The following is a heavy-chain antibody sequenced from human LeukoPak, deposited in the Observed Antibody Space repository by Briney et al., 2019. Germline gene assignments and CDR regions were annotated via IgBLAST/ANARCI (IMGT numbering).Heavy chain of an antibody. Sequence: GGSLRLSCAASGFTFSHYWMAWVRQAPGMGLGWVANIKQDGSEKYYVDSVKGRFTISRDNARNSLYLQMNSLRVEDTALYYCARSNYDLLIGYLYWGQGALVTVAS. CDR3: ARSNYDLLIGYLY. J-gene: IGHJ4*02. CDR1: GFTFSHYW. D-gene: IGHD3-9*01. V-gene: IGHV3-7*01. CDR2: IKQDGSEK.